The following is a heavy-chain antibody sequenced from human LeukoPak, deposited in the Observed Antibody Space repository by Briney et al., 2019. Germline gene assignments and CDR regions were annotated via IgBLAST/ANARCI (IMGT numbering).Heavy chain of an antibody. CDR3: ARDLTAYCGGDCYPHY. V-gene: IGHV1-69*04. CDR1: GGTFSSYT. J-gene: IGHJ4*02. D-gene: IGHD2-21*01. Sequence: SVKVSCKASGGTFSSYTISWVRQAPGQGREWMGRIIPILGIANYAQKFQGRVTITADKSTSTAYMELSSLRSEDTAVYYCARDLTAYCGGDCYPHYWGQGTLVTVSS. CDR2: IIPILGIA.